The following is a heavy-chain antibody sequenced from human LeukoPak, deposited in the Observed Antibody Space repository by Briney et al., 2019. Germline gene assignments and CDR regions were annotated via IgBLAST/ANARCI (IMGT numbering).Heavy chain of an antibody. J-gene: IGHJ4*02. V-gene: IGHV1-24*01. CDR2: FDTEDGET. D-gene: IGHD3-10*01. CDR1: GYTLTELS. Sequence: ASVKVSCKVSGYTLTELSMHWVRQAPGKGLEWMGGFDTEDGETIYAQKFQGRVTMTEDTSTDTAYMELSSLRSEDTAVYYCATAGYYGSGSYYKRGYYFDYWGQGTLVTVSS. CDR3: ATAGYYGSGSYYKRGYYFDY.